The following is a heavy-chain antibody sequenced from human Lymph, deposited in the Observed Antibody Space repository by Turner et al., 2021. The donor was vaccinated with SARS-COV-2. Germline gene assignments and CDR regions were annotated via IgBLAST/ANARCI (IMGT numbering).Heavy chain of an antibody. CDR3: ARGAAGEWYFDL. CDR1: GFTFSSYG. D-gene: IGHD1-26*01. CDR2: IWYDGSNK. J-gene: IGHJ2*01. Sequence: QVQLVESGGGVFQPGRSLTLSCAASGFTFSSYGMYWVRQAPGKGLGWVEVIWYDGSNKYYADDVKGRFTISRDNTKNTLYLQMNSRRAEDTAVYDCARGAAGEWYFDLWGRGTLVTVSS. V-gene: IGHV3-33*01.